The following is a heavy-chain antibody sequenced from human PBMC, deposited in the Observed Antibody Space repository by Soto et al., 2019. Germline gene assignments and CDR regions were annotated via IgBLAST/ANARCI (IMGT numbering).Heavy chain of an antibody. J-gene: IGHJ6*02. CDR1: GFTFSSYG. V-gene: IGHV3-33*01. CDR2: IWYDGSNK. D-gene: IGHD2-2*01. Sequence: GGSLRLSCAASGFTFSSYGMHWVRQAPGKGLEWVAVIWYDGSNKYYADSVKGRFTISRDNSKNTLYLQMNSLRAEDTAVYYCARESGTSSTSCCMTYYYYGMDVWGQGTTVTVSS. CDR3: ARESGTSSTSCCMTYYYYGMDV.